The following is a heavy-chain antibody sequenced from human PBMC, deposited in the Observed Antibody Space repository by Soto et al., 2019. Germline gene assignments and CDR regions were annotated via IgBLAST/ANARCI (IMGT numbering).Heavy chain of an antibody. Sequence: QVQLQESGPGLVKPSQTLSLTCTVSGGSISSGGYYWSWIRQHPGKGLEWIGYIYYSGSTHYNASHDGRSTASVVACKQQWAPKLSSVTDADTAVYYCARASDSWGGAFDRWGQGTMVTVSS. CDR3: ARASDSWGGAFDR. J-gene: IGHJ3*01. CDR1: GGSISSGGYY. D-gene: IGHD3-16*01. V-gene: IGHV4-31*03. CDR2: IYYSGST.